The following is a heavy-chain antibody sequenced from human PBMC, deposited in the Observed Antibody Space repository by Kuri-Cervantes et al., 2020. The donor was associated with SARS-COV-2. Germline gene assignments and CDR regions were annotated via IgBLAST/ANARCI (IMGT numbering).Heavy chain of an antibody. CDR3: ASSEMATILRRNENYYYYIDV. D-gene: IGHD5-24*01. CDR2: IIHIFGTA. CDR1: GGTFSSYA. V-gene: IGHV1-69*01. Sequence: SVKVSCKASGGTFSSYAISWVRQAPGQGLEWMGGIIHIFGTANYAQKFQGRVTITADESTSTAYMELSSLRSEDTAVYYCASSEMATILRRNENYYYYIDVWGKGTTVTVSS. J-gene: IGHJ6*03.